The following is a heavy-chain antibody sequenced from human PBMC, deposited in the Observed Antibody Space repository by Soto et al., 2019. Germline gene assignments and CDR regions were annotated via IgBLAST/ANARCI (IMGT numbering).Heavy chain of an antibody. V-gene: IGHV3-74*01. J-gene: IGHJ4*02. Sequence: GGSLRLSCAASGFTFSTYWMHWLRQVPGKGLMWVSRISTDGSITAYADSVKGRFTVSRDNAKNTLYLQMNSLRADDTAVYYCARNIDGVDYWGQGTLVTVSS. CDR1: GFTFSTYW. CDR3: ARNIDGVDY. CDR2: ISTDGSIT.